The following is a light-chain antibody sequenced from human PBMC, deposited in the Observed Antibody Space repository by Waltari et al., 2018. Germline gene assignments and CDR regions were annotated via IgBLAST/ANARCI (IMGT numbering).Light chain of an antibody. CDR1: SSDVVGYNY. CDR2: DVN. V-gene: IGLV2-11*01. CDR3: SSYAGSYTLL. Sequence: QSALTQPRSVSGSPGQSVTISYTGHSSDVVGYNYVAWYQHHPCKAPDLLVFDVNKRPSGVPYRFSGSKSGNTASLTISGLRTEDEADYYCSSYAGSYTLLFGGGTKLTVL. J-gene: IGLJ2*01.